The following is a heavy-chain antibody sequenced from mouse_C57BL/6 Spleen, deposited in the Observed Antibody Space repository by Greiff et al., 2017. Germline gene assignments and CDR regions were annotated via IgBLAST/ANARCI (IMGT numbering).Heavy chain of an antibody. CDR3: ARHETGNAMDY. J-gene: IGHJ4*01. CDR2: ISSGGSYT. Sequence: EVKLMESGGDLVKPGGSLKLSCAASGFTFSSYGMSWVRQTPDKRLEWVATISSGGSYTYYPDSVKGRFTISRDNAKNTLYLQMSSLKSEDTAMYYCARHETGNAMDYWGQGTSVTVSS. V-gene: IGHV5-6*01. D-gene: IGHD4-1*01. CDR1: GFTFSSYG.